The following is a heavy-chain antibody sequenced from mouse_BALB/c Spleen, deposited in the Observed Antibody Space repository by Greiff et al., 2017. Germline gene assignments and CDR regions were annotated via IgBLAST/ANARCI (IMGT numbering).Heavy chain of an antibody. CDR2: ISSGGST. CDR3: ARGDRYGAY. J-gene: IGHJ3*01. V-gene: IGHV5-6-5*01. D-gene: IGHD2-14*01. CDR1: GFTFSSYA. Sequence: DVKLVESGGGLVKPGGSLKLSCAASGFTFSSYAMSWVRQTPEKRLEWVASISSGGSTYYPDSVKGRFTISRDNARNILYLQMSSLRSEDTAMYYCARGDRYGAYWGQGTLVTVSA.